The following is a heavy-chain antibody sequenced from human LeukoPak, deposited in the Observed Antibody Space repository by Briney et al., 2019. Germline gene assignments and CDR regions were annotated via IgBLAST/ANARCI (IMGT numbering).Heavy chain of an antibody. CDR1: GYTLTELS. V-gene: IGHV1-24*01. CDR2: FDPEDGET. Sequence: ASVKVSCKVSGYTLTELSVHWVRQAPGKGLEWMGGFDPEDGETIYAQKFQGRVTMTEDTSTDTAYMELSSLRSEDTAVYYCATRAAPHLHYYYYGMDVWGQGTTVTVSS. CDR3: ATRAAPHLHYYYYGMDV. D-gene: IGHD6-6*01. J-gene: IGHJ6*02.